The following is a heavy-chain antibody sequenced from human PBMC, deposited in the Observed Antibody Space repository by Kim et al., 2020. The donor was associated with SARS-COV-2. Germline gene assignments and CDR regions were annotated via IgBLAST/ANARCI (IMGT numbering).Heavy chain of an antibody. V-gene: IGHV3-11*05. Sequence: ADSRKGRLTIYRDNAENALYLEMNSLRAEDTAVYYCARVEVGASSWHYFDSWGQGTLVTVSS. J-gene: IGHJ4*02. D-gene: IGHD6-13*01. CDR3: ARVEVGASSWHYFDS.